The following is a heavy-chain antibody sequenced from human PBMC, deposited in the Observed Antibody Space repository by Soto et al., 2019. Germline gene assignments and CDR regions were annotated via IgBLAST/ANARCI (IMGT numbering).Heavy chain of an antibody. V-gene: IGHV4-34*01. J-gene: IGHJ5*02. CDR2: INHSGST. D-gene: IGHD2-15*01. CDR1: GGSFSGYY. Sequence: SETLSLTCAVYGGSFSGYYRSWIRQPPGKGLEWIGEINHSGSTNYNPSLKSRVTISVDTSKNQFSLKLSSVTAADTAVYYCARGGDCSGGSCYSRSNWFDPWGQRTPVTVSS. CDR3: ARGGDCSGGSCYSRSNWFDP.